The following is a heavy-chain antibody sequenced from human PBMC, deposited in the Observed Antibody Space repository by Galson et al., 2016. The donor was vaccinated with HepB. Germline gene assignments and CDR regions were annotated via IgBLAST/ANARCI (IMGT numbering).Heavy chain of an antibody. D-gene: IGHD3-9*01. V-gene: IGHV3-48*03. CDR3: AREPVRLDDLLTGPPKNPDY. CDR2: ISSSGTTI. Sequence: SLRLSCAASGFTFSRYEMNWVRQAPGKGLEWVSYISSSGTTIYYADFVKGRFNISRDNAKNSLYLQMNSLRAEDTAIYYCAREPVRLDDLLTGPPKNPDYWGQGTLVTVSS. J-gene: IGHJ4*02. CDR1: GFTFSRYE.